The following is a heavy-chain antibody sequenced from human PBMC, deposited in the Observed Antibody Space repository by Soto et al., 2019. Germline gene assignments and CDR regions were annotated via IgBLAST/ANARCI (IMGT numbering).Heavy chain of an antibody. V-gene: IGHV3-23*01. CDR1: GFNFSNYA. J-gene: IGHJ4*02. D-gene: IGHD2-15*01. CDR3: AKFRSEVVVAATNY. Sequence: EVHLLESGGGLVQPGGSLRLSCAASGFNFSNYAMNWVRQAPGKGLEWVSAISGSGGSIFYADSVRGRFTISRDNSKTTLYLQMNSLRAEDTAIYYCAKFRSEVVVAATNYWGQGVLVTVSS. CDR2: ISGSGGSI.